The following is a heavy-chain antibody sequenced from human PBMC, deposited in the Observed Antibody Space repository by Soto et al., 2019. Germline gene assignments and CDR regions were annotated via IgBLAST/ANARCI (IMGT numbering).Heavy chain of an antibody. CDR3: RTQWLD. V-gene: IGHV3-15*01. CDR2: IKKKADGGTA. D-gene: IGHD6-19*01. J-gene: IGHJ4*02. Sequence: GGSLRLSCAASGLIFSNAWMSWVRQAPGKGLEWVGLIKKKADGGTAVYAAPLKGRFTISRDDSKNTLYLEMSSLKTEDTAVYYCRTQWLDWGQGTLVTVSS. CDR1: GLIFSNAW.